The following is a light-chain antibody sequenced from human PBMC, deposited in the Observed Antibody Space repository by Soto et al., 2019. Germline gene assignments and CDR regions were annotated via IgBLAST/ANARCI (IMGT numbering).Light chain of an antibody. CDR2: RNN. V-gene: IGLV1-47*01. J-gene: IGLJ2*01. CDR1: SSNIGSNY. Sequence: QSVLTQPPSASGTPGQRVTISCSGSSSNIGSNYVYWYQQLPGTAPKLLIYRNNQRPSGVPDRFSGSKSGTSASLAISGRRSEDEADYYCAAWDDSLIGRVVFGGGTKVTVL. CDR3: AAWDDSLIGRVV.